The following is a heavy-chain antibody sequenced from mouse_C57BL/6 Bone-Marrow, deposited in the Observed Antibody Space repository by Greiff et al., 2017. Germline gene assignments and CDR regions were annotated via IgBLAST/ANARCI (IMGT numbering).Heavy chain of an antibody. V-gene: IGHV1-81*01. Sequence: QVQLQQSGAELARPGASVKLSCKASGYTFTSYGISWVKQRPGQGLEWIGEIYPRSGNTYYNEKFKGKATLTADKSSSTAYMELRSLTSEDSAVYFCAREVTGTWYFDVWGTGTTVTVSS. CDR3: AREVTGTWYFDV. CDR1: GYTFTSYG. J-gene: IGHJ1*03. CDR2: IYPRSGNT. D-gene: IGHD4-1*01.